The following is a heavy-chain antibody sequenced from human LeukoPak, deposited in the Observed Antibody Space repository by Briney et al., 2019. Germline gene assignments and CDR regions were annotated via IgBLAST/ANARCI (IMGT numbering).Heavy chain of an antibody. Sequence: SETLSLTCIVSGGSISSYYWSWIRQPPGKGLEWIGYSYDRGNTNYNPSLKSRVTISVDTSKSQVSLNLRSVTAADTAVYYCASNNWSIDYGIDVWGQGTTVIVSS. J-gene: IGHJ6*02. D-gene: IGHD1-20*01. CDR2: SYDRGNT. CDR1: GGSISSYY. V-gene: IGHV4-59*08. CDR3: ASNNWSIDYGIDV.